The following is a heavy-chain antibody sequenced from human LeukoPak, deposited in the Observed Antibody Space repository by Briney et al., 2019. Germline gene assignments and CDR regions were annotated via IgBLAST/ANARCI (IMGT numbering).Heavy chain of an antibody. CDR3: ARVPPRRGYSYGRADY. Sequence: MASETLSLTCAVYGGSFSGYYWSWIRQPPGKGLEWIGEINHSGSTNYNPSLKSRATISVDTSKNQFSLKLSSVTAADTAVYYCARVPPRRGYSYGRADYWGQGTLVTVSS. D-gene: IGHD5-18*01. CDR1: GGSFSGYY. V-gene: IGHV4-34*01. CDR2: INHSGST. J-gene: IGHJ4*02.